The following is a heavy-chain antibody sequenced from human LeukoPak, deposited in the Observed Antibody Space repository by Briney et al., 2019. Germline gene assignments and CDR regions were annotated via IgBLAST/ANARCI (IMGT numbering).Heavy chain of an antibody. CDR1: GFTFSSYG. V-gene: IGHV3-30*03. CDR2: ISYDGSNK. D-gene: IGHD3/OR15-3a*01. CDR3: ARDIWVFSLVKPLDY. J-gene: IGHJ4*02. Sequence: GRSLRLSCAASGFTFSSYGMHWVRQAPGKGLEWVAVISYDGSNKYYADSVKGRFTISRDNSKNTLYLQMNSLRAEDTAVYYCARDIWVFSLVKPLDYWGQGTLVTVSS.